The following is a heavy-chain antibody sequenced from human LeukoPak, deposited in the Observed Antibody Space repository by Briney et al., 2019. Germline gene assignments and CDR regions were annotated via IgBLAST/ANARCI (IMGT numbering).Heavy chain of an antibody. CDR3: ARDRPPGGRMTTVTTGAFDI. CDR1: GYTFTSYY. Sequence: ASVKVSCRASGYTFTSYYMHWVRQAPGQGLEWMGIINPSGGSTSCAQKFQGRVTMTRDTSTSTVYMELSSLRSEDTAVYYCARDRPPGGRMTTVTTGAFDIWGQGTMVTVSS. J-gene: IGHJ3*02. CDR2: INPSGGST. V-gene: IGHV1-46*01. D-gene: IGHD4-17*01.